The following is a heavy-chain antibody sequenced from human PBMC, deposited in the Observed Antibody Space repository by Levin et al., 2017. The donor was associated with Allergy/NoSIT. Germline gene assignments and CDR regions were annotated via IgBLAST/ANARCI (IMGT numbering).Heavy chain of an antibody. CDR1: GFKFSSYG. CDR2: IWYDGSNK. Sequence: PGGSLRLSCAASGFKFSSYGMHWVRQAPGKGLEWVALIWYDGSNKYYADSVKGRFTISRDNSKNTVYLEMNSLRVEDTAVYYCNVKGPQLIARDYWGQGTLVTVSS. CDR3: NVKGPQLIARDY. V-gene: IGHV3-33*01. J-gene: IGHJ4*02. D-gene: IGHD2-21*01.